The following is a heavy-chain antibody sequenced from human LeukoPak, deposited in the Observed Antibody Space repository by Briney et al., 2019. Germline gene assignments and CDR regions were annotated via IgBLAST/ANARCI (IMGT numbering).Heavy chain of an antibody. Sequence: GSLRLSCAASGFTFGSYAMSWVRQAPGKGLEWVSAISGSGGSTYYADSVKGRFTISRDNSKNTLYLQMNSLRAEDTAVYYCAASMGVVVVAATSFDYWGQGTLVTVSS. CDR1: GFTFGSYA. D-gene: IGHD2-15*01. CDR2: ISGSGGST. V-gene: IGHV3-23*01. CDR3: AASMGVVVVAATSFDY. J-gene: IGHJ4*02.